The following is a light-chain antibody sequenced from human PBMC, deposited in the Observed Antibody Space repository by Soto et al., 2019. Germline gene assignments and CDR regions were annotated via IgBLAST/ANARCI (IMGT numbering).Light chain of an antibody. Sequence: DIQMTQSPSTLSASVGDRVTITCRASQSIGSWLAWYQQKPGKAPKLLIYDASSLEGGVPSRFSGSGSGTEFTLTISSLQPDDFATYYCQQYNSYRTFGQGTKVDIK. J-gene: IGKJ1*01. CDR2: DAS. CDR1: QSIGSW. V-gene: IGKV1-5*01. CDR3: QQYNSYRT.